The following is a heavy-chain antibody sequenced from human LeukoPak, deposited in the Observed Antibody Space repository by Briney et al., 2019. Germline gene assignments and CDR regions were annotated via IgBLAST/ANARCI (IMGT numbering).Heavy chain of an antibody. D-gene: IGHD5-24*01. V-gene: IGHV3-21*01. CDR2: ISSSSSYI. CDR3: AGRDGYNSGPGYAFDI. CDR1: GFTFSSYS. Sequence: GGSLRLSCAASGFTFSSYSMNWVRQAPGKGLEWVSSISSSSSYIYYADSVKGRFTISRDNAKNSLYLQMNSLRAEDTAVYYCAGRDGYNSGPGYAFDIWGQGTMVTVSS. J-gene: IGHJ3*02.